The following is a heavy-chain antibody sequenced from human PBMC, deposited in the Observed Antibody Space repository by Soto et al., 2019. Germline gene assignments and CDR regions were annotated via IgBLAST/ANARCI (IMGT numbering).Heavy chain of an antibody. D-gene: IGHD6-19*01. CDR3: AKAGFSSRWSPSYFDY. J-gene: IGHJ4*02. CDR1: GFTFSSYA. CDR2: ISGTGCST. Sequence: EVQLLESGGGLVQPGRSLRLSCAASGFTFSSYAMNWVRQAPGKGLEWVSAISGTGCSTYYADSVKGRFTISRDNSKNTLYLQMNSLRVEDTAVFHCAKAGFSSRWSPSYFDYWGQGTLVTVSS. V-gene: IGHV3-23*01.